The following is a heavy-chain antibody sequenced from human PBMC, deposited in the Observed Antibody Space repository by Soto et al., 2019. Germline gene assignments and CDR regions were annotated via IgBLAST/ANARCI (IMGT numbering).Heavy chain of an antibody. D-gene: IGHD6-19*01. Sequence: QVQLVQSGAEVKKPGSSVKVSCKASGGTFSSYAISWVRQAPGQGLEWMGGIIPIFGTANYAQKFQGRVTITADESTSTAYMELSSLRSEDTAVYYCARVRGGAVAGDKEPYCYYGMDVWGQGTTVTVSS. J-gene: IGHJ6*02. CDR3: ARVRGGAVAGDKEPYCYYGMDV. CDR1: GGTFSSYA. V-gene: IGHV1-69*12. CDR2: IIPIFGTA.